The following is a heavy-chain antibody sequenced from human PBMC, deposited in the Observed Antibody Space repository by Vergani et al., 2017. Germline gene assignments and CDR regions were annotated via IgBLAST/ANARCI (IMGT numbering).Heavy chain of an antibody. J-gene: IGHJ4*01. Sequence: QVQLVESGGGAVQPGRSLRLSCTSSGFTFSTYAMHWVRQAPGKGLEWVAIIYYDGSKKYYADSVKGRFTISRDNSRNTLDLLMSSLRAEDTAIYYCVKEKIDLGSYFFDSWGHGILVTVSS. CDR1: GFTFSTYA. V-gene: IGHV3-33*06. CDR3: VKEKIDLGSYFFDS. CDR2: IYYDGSKK. D-gene: IGHD2/OR15-2a*01.